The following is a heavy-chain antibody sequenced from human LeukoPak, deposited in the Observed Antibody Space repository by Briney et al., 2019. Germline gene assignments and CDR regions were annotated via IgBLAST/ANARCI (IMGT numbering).Heavy chain of an antibody. CDR3: ARGKQFVSDY. Sequence: GGSLRLSCAASGFTFRVYAIHWVRQSPGKGLEWVAVTSYDGSHNFYADSVKGRFTISRDNSKNTLYLQMNSLKVEDTAVYYCARGKQFVSDYWDQGTLVTVSS. V-gene: IGHV3-30*04. J-gene: IGHJ4*02. CDR2: TSYDGSHN. CDR1: GFTFRVYA. D-gene: IGHD6-6*01.